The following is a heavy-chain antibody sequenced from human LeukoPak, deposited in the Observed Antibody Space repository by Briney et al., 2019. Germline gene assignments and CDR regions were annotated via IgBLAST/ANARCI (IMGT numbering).Heavy chain of an antibody. D-gene: IGHD6-6*01. CDR1: GFTVSSNY. CDR3: AREYSSSFGNVFDS. V-gene: IGHV3-11*04. Sequence: NPGGSLRLSCAASGFTVSSNYMSWVRQAPGKGLEWVSYISSSGSTIYYADSVKGRFTISRDTAKNSLYLQMNRLRAEDTAVYYCAREYSSSFGNVFDSWGQGALVTVSS. J-gene: IGHJ4*02. CDR2: ISSSGSTI.